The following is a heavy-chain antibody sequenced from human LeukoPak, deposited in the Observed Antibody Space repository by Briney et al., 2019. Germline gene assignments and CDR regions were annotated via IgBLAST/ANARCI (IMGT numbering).Heavy chain of an antibody. CDR1: GYTFTSYY. CDR2: INPSGGST. Sequence: ASVKVSCKASGYTFTSYYMHWVRQAPGQGLEWMGIINPSGGSTGYAQKFQGRVTMTRDTSTSTVYMELSSLRSEDTAVYYCARDPNSSGYYSSFDYWGQGTLVTVSS. V-gene: IGHV1-46*03. CDR3: ARDPNSSGYYSSFDY. D-gene: IGHD3-22*01. J-gene: IGHJ4*02.